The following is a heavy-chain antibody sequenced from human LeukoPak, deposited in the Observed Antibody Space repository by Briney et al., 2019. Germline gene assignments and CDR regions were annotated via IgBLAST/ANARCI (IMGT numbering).Heavy chain of an antibody. Sequence: ASVKVSCKASGYTFTSYGISWVRQAPGQGLEWMGWISAYNGNTNYAQKLQGRVTMTTDTSTSTAYMELRSLRSDDTAVYYCAKEFERMVWSSSSDYWGQGTLVTVSS. CDR3: AKEFERMVWSSSSDY. CDR2: ISAYNGNT. D-gene: IGHD6-13*01. J-gene: IGHJ4*02. V-gene: IGHV1-18*01. CDR1: GYTFTSYG.